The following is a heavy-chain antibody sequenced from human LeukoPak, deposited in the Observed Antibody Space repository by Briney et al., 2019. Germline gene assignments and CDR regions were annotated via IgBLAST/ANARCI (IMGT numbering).Heavy chain of an antibody. J-gene: IGHJ4*02. CDR3: ARDPDSSGWRLPFDY. Sequence: PGGSLRLSCAASGFTFSSYEMNWVRQAPGKGLEWVSYISSSGSTIYYADSVKGRFTISRDNAKKSLYLQMNSLRAEDTAVYYCARDPDSSGWRLPFDYWGQGTLVTVSS. CDR2: ISSSGSTI. V-gene: IGHV3-48*03. CDR1: GFTFSSYE. D-gene: IGHD6-19*01.